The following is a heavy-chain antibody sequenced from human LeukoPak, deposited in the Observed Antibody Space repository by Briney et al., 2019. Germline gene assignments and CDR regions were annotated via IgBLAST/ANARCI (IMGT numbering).Heavy chain of an antibody. CDR3: AILTVVTPFDY. CDR2: IIPILGIA. J-gene: IGHJ4*02. D-gene: IGHD4-23*01. CDR1: GGTFSSYA. Sequence: GASVKVSCKASGGTFSSYAISWVRQAPGQGLEWMGRIIPILGIANYAQRFQGRVTITADKSTSTAYMELSSLRSEDTAVYYCAILTVVTPFDYWGQGTLVTVSS. V-gene: IGHV1-69*04.